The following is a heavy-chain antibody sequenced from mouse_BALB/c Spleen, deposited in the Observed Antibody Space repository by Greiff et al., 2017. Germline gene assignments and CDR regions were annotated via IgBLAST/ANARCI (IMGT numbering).Heavy chain of an antibody. D-gene: IGHD2-10*02. V-gene: IGHV7-3*02. CDR1: GFTFTDYY. J-gene: IGHJ3*01. CDR3: ARDLYCNYAWFAY. Sequence: EVKLQESGGGLVQPGGSLRLSCATSGFTFTDYYMSWVRQPPGKALEWLGFIRNKANGYTTEYSASVKGRFTISRDNSQSILYLQMNTLRAEDSATYYCARDLYCNYAWFAYWGEGTLVTVSA. CDR2: IRNKANGYTT.